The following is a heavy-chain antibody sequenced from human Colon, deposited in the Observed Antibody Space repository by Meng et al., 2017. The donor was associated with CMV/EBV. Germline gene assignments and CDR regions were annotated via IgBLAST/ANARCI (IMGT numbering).Heavy chain of an antibody. D-gene: IGHD6-13*01. CDR3: VRLRGNSWLDY. J-gene: IGHJ4*02. CDR1: GDSVSSNDAT. V-gene: IGHV6-1*01. Sequence: QVQLQQSGSRLVNASQTLLHTGASFGDSVSSNDATWNWIRHSPSGGLEWLGRTYYRSTWYNDYAESVRSRISINPDTSKNHFSLQLNSVTPEDTAMYYCVRLRGNSWLDYWGQGTLVTVSS. CDR2: TYYRSTWYN.